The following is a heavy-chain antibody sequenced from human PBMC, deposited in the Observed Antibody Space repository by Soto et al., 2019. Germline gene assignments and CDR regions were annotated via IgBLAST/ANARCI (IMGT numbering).Heavy chain of an antibody. D-gene: IGHD1-26*01. J-gene: IGHJ3*02. V-gene: IGHV3-48*02. CDR2: ISSSSSTI. CDR1: GFTFSSYA. CDR3: ADVRATRVGDALDI. Sequence: GSLRLSCAASGFTFSSYAMSWVRQAPGKGLEWVSYISSSSSTIYYADSVKGRFTISRDNAKNSLYLQMNSLRDEDTAVYYCADVRATRVGDALDIWGQGTMVTVSS.